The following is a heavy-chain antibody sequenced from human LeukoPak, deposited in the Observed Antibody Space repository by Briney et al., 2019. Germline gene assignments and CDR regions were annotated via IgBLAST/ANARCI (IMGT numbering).Heavy chain of an antibody. CDR2: ISSSSSNT. D-gene: IGHD2-15*01. V-gene: IGHV3-21*01. Sequence: PGGSLRLSCAASGFTFSSYWMSWVRQAPGKGLEWVSSISSSSSNTHYADSVKGRFTISRDNAKNSLYLQMNSLRADDTAVYYCVRSDCRDCWGQGTLVTVSS. CDR3: VRSDCRDC. CDR1: GFTFSSYW. J-gene: IGHJ4*02.